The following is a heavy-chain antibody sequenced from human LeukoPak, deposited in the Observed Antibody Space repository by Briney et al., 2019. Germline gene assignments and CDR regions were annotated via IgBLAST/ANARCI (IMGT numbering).Heavy chain of an antibody. J-gene: IGHJ4*02. CDR2: ISWNSGSI. CDR1: GFTSSSYA. CDR3: ARDGLQKLGFDF. D-gene: IGHD3-16*01. V-gene: IGHV3-20*04. Sequence: PGGSLRLSCAASGFTSSSYAMSWVRQAPGKGLEWVSGISWNSGSIGYADSVKGRFTISRDNAKNSLYLQMNSLRAEDTAVYYCARDGLQKLGFDFWGRGTLVTVSS.